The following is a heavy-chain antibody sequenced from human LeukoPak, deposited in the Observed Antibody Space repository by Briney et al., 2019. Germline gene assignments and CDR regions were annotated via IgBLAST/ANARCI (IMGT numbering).Heavy chain of an antibody. CDR3: ATGPRNDP. Sequence: ASAKVSCKTSGYPSTTSNINSGRHTAGQGLEWLGWVHPDNGNTYYAQRFRGRVTMSRDTSTTTAYMELSGLRSNDTAVYFCATGPRNDPWGQGTLVTVSS. J-gene: IGHJ5*02. CDR2: VHPDNGNT. D-gene: IGHD1-14*01. CDR1: GYPSTTSN. V-gene: IGHV1-8*01.